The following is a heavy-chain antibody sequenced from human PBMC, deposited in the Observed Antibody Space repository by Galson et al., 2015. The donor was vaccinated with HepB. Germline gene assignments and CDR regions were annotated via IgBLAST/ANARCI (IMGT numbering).Heavy chain of an antibody. D-gene: IGHD3-10*01. J-gene: IGHJ4*02. CDR3: ARDETTMARGVIHKWYSGY. V-gene: IGHV3-20*04. CDR2: TNWNGGDT. CDR1: GFIFDDYD. Sequence: SLRLSCAATGFIFDDYDMSWVRQVPGKGLEWVSGTNWNGGDTDYADSVKGRFTISRDNAENSLYLQMNSLRAEDTALYYCARDETTMARGVIHKWYSGYWGQGILVTVSS.